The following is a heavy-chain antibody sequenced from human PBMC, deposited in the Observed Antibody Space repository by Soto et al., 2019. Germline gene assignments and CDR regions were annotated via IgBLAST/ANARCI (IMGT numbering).Heavy chain of an antibody. J-gene: IGHJ6*02. CDR2: IYPGDSDT. Sequence: PGESLKISCQGSGYSFANYWIAWVRQMPGKGLEWVGVIYPGDSDTRYSPSFRGQVTISADKSISHVYLQWSSLKASDTAMYYCARNRLPQYYYGMGVWGQGTTLTVSS. D-gene: IGHD3-10*01. V-gene: IGHV5-51*01. CDR3: ARNRLPQYYYGMGV. CDR1: GYSFANYW.